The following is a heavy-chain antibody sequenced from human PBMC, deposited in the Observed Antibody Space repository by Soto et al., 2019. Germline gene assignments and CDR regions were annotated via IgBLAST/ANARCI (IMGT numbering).Heavy chain of an antibody. CDR1: EFTFSNYG. J-gene: IGHJ6*02. CDR2: ILNDGSNR. Sequence: QVQLVESGGGVVQPGRSLRLSCAASEFTFSNYGMHWVRQAPGKGLEWVAVILNDGSNRYNADSVKDRFTISRDNSKNTRYLQMNSLRAEDTAVYYCAWDDEYSGNGMDVWGQGTTVTVS. V-gene: IGHV3-33*01. CDR3: AWDDEYSGNGMDV. D-gene: IGHD3-10*01.